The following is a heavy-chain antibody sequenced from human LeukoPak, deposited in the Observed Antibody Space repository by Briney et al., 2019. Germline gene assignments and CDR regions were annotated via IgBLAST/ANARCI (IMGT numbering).Heavy chain of an antibody. Sequence: ASVKVSCKASGYTFTSYAMNWVRQAPGQGLEWMGWINTNTGNPTYAQGFTGRFVFSLDTSVSTAYLQISSLKAEDTAVYYCAREVTVVVPAATNWFDPWGQGTLVTVSS. J-gene: IGHJ5*02. D-gene: IGHD2-2*01. CDR3: AREVTVVVPAATNWFDP. V-gene: IGHV7-4-1*02. CDR2: INTNTGNP. CDR1: GYTFTSYA.